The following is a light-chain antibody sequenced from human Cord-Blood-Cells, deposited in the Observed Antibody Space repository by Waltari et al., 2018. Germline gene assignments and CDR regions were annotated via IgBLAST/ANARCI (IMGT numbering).Light chain of an antibody. V-gene: IGKV3-20*01. CDR2: CAS. Sequence: EIVMTQSPGTLSLSPGESATLSCRASQSVSSSYLAWYQQKPGQAPRLLIYCASSRATGIPDRFSGSESGTEFTLTISRLEPEDFAVYYCQQYGSSPLTFGGGTKVEIK. CDR1: QSVSSSY. CDR3: QQYGSSPLT. J-gene: IGKJ4*01.